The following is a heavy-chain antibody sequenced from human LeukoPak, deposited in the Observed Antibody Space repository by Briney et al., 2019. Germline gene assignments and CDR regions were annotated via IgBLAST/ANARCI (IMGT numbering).Heavy chain of an antibody. V-gene: IGHV3-33*01. CDR3: ARDPTIAVARPYYFDY. CDR2: IWYDGSNK. J-gene: IGHJ4*02. D-gene: IGHD6-19*01. CDR1: GFTFSSYG. Sequence: GRSLRLSCAASGFTFSSYGMHWVRQAPGKGLEWVAVIWYDGSNKYYADSVKGRFTISRDNSKNTLYLQMNNLRAEDTAVYYCARDPTIAVARPYYFDYWGQGTLVTVSS.